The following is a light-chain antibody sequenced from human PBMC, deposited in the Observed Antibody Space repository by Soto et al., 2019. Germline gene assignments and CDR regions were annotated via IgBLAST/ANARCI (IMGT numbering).Light chain of an antibody. CDR2: AAS. Sequence: DIQMTQSPSSLSASLGDRVTITCRASQGISVYLAWFQQKPGKVPKLLIYAASTLQSGVPSRFSGSGSGTDFTLTISSLQPEDVATYYCQKYISAPLTFGGGTKVEIK. CDR1: QGISVY. J-gene: IGKJ4*01. CDR3: QKYISAPLT. V-gene: IGKV1-27*01.